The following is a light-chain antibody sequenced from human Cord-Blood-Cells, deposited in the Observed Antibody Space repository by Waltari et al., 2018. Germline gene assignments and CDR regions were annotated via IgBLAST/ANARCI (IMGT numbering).Light chain of an antibody. V-gene: IGKV1-39*01. Sequence: DIQMTQSPSSLSASVGDRVTITCRASQSISSYLNWYQQKPGKAPKLLIYAASSLPSGVPSRFSGSESGTYFTLTISSLQPEEFATYYCQQSDSTPYTFGQGTKLEIK. J-gene: IGKJ2*01. CDR2: AAS. CDR3: QQSDSTPYT. CDR1: QSISSY.